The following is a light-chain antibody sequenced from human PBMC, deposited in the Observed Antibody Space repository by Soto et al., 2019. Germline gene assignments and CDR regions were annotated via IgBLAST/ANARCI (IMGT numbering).Light chain of an antibody. Sequence: EIVMTQSPATLSVSPGERATLSCRASQSVSSNLAWYQQKPGQAPRLLIYGASTRATGIPARFSGSGSGTDFTLTISSLQSEDLAVYYCQQYKNWPPYTFGQGTKLVIK. CDR2: GAS. J-gene: IGKJ2*01. CDR3: QQYKNWPPYT. CDR1: QSVSSN. V-gene: IGKV3-15*01.